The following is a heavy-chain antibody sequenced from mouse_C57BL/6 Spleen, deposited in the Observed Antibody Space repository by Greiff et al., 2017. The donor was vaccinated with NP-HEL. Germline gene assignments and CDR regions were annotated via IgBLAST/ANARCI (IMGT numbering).Heavy chain of an antibody. CDR2: ISSGGDYI. Sequence: EVKLVESGEGLVKPGGSLKLSCAASGFTFSSYAMSWVRQTPEKRLEWVAYISSGGDYIYYADTVKGRFTISRDNARNTLYLQMSSLKSEDTAMYYCTRGLYYGSSLYAMDYWGQGTSVTVSS. V-gene: IGHV5-9-1*02. CDR1: GFTFSSYA. J-gene: IGHJ4*01. CDR3: TRGLYYGSSLYAMDY. D-gene: IGHD1-1*01.